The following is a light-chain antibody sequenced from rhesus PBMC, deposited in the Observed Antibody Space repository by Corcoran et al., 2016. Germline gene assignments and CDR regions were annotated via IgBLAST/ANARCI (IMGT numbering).Light chain of an antibody. CDR2: EAS. V-gene: IGKV1-25*01. CDR1: QGITND. J-gene: IGKJ3*01. Sequence: DIQMTQSPSSLSASVGDRVTITCRASQGITNDLAWSQQKQGETPKLLIYEASRFQSGIPSRFSGSVSGTDFTLTISSLQPEDFATYYCQHYYSTPFTFGPGTKRDIK. CDR3: QHYYSTPFT.